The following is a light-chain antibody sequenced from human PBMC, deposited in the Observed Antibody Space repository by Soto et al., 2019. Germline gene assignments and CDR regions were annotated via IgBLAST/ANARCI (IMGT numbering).Light chain of an antibody. CDR1: QSIRTY. CDR2: TSS. J-gene: IGKJ2*03. V-gene: IGKV1-39*01. Sequence: DIQVTQSPSSLSASVGDRVTITCRASQSIRTYLNWYQQRPGKPPKLLIHTSSPLQSGVPSRFSGSGSGTDFTLTISSLQPEDFASYYCHQTYSTLNSFGQGTKLEIK. CDR3: HQTYSTLNS.